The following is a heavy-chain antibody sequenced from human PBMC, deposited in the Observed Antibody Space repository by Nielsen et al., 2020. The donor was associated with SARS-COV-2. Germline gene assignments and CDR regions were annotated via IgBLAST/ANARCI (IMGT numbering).Heavy chain of an antibody. J-gene: IGHJ4*02. D-gene: IGHD6-13*01. CDR1: GYTFTGYY. V-gene: IGHV1-2*02. CDR2: INPNSGGT. Sequence: ASVKVSCKASGYTFTGYYMHWVRQAPGQWLEWMGWINPNSGGTNYAQKFQGRVTMTRDTTISKAYMELSRLRSDDTAVYYCARDFAAAGTKVGYWGQGTLVTVSS. CDR3: ARDFAAAGTKVGY.